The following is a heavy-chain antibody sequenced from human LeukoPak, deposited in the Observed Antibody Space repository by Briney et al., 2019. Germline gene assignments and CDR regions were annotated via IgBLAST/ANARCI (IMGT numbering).Heavy chain of an antibody. CDR1: GDSVSSNSAA. D-gene: IGHD5/OR15-5a*01. CDR2: TYYTSKWHN. CDR3: ARGSQGSTYDMDV. J-gene: IGHJ6*03. V-gene: IGHV6-1*01. Sequence: SQTLSLTCAISGDSVSSNSAAWNWIRQSPLRGLEWLGRTYYTSKWHNEYAVSVKSRITINPDTSKNQFSLQVNSVTPEDTAVYYCARGSQGSTYDMDVWGSGTTVTVSS.